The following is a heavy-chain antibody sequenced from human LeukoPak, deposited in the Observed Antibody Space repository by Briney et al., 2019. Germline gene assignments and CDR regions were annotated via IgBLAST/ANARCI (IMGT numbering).Heavy chain of an antibody. CDR1: GYTFTSYY. D-gene: IGHD5-12*01. CDR3: ARDQDGYSGYDSALFDY. CDR2: INPSGGST. Sequence: ASVKVSCKASGYTFTSYYMHWVRQAPGQGLEWMGIINPSGGSTSYAQKFQGRVTMTRDTSTSTVYMGLSSLRSEDTAVYYCARDQDGYSGYDSALFDYWGQGTLVTVSS. V-gene: IGHV1-46*01. J-gene: IGHJ4*02.